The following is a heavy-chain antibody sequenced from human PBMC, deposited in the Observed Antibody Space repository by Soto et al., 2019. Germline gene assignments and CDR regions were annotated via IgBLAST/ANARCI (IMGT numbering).Heavy chain of an antibody. J-gene: IGHJ4*02. D-gene: IGHD6-13*01. CDR1: GFTVSSNY. CDR3: ARVNRQQMVDY. V-gene: IGHV3-53*01. CDR2: IYSGGST. Sequence: LRLSCAASGFTVSSNYMSWVRQAPGKGLEWVSVIYSGGSTYYADSVKGRFTISRDNSKNTLYLQMNSLRAEDTAVYYCARVNRQQMVDYWGQGTLVTVYS.